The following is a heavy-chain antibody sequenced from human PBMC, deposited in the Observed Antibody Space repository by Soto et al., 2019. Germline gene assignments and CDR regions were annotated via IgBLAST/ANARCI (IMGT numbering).Heavy chain of an antibody. D-gene: IGHD3-16*01. V-gene: IGHV3-23*01. Sequence: EVQLLESGGGLVQPGGSLRLSCAASGFTFSSYTLSWVRQAPGKGLEWVSAIRASGSDTFYADSVKGRFTISRDNSKNPLYLPMNSLRAEDTAIYYCAKRGDYYCFGMSVWCQGPTATLSS. CDR3: AKRGDYYCFGMSV. CDR2: IRASGSDT. J-gene: IGHJ6*02. CDR1: GFTFSSYT.